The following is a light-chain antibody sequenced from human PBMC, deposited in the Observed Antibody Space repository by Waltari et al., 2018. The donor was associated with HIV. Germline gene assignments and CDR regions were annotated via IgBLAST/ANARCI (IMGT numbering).Light chain of an antibody. CDR2: YGT. CDR3: SPYTANSVF. J-gene: IGLJ2*01. Sequence: QSALTQPASVSGSPGQSITISCTGTRIDVGGYSYVAWYQQHPGKAPKVLIQYGTNRLSGVSYRCSSSKSDDAASLTISGLQAEDEAIYFCSPYTANSVFFGGGTRLTVL. V-gene: IGLV2-14*03. CDR1: RIDVGGYSY.